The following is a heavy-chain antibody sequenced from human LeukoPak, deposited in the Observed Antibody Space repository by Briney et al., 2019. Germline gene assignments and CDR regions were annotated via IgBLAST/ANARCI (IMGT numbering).Heavy chain of an antibody. Sequence: GRSLRLSCAASGFTFSSYGMHWVRQAPGKGLEWVAVISYDGSNKYYADSVKGRFTISRDNSKNTLYLQMNSLRAEDTAVYYCARGLYDSSGYSYWGQGTLVTVSS. J-gene: IGHJ4*02. CDR1: GFTFSSYG. V-gene: IGHV3-30*03. CDR3: ARGLYDSSGYSY. CDR2: ISYDGSNK. D-gene: IGHD3-22*01.